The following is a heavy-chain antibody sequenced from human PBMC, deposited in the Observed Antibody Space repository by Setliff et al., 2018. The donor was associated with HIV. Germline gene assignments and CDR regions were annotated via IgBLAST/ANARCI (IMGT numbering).Heavy chain of an antibody. CDR3: AKSCDVPSKPGPYYYSMDV. Sequence: PGGSLSLSCAPSGFTFSDYGIHWVRQAPGKGLEWLTYIRYDASNKFYADSVKGRFTISRDNSKNTLFLQLNSLRVDDTAVYYCAKSCDVPSKPGPYYYSMDVWGKGTTVTVSS. CDR1: GFTFSDYG. J-gene: IGHJ6*03. CDR2: IRYDASNK. V-gene: IGHV3-30*02. D-gene: IGHD2-2*01.